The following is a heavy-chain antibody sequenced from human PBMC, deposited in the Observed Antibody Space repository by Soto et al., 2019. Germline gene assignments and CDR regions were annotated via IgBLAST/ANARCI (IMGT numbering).Heavy chain of an antibody. V-gene: IGHV4-59*01. CDR2: VYHTGST. Sequence: SETLSLTCTVSGASMFDNNWPWIRQPPGKGLEWIGYVYHTGSTSYNPSLRSRVKISVETSKNQFSLKLASVTAADTAEYFCAREVPSTVTSYFDSWGQGTLVTVSS. D-gene: IGHD4-17*01. CDR3: AREVPSTVTSYFDS. J-gene: IGHJ4*02. CDR1: GASMFDNN.